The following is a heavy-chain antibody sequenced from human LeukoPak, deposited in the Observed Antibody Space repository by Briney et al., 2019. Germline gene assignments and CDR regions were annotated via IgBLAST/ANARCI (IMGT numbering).Heavy chain of an antibody. J-gene: IGHJ3*02. CDR3: ARAPLWSGYYTGIDAFDI. D-gene: IGHD3-3*01. CDR1: GGSISSYY. Sequence: SETLSLTCTVSGGSISSYYWSWIRQPPGKGLEWIGYIYYSGSTNYNPSLKSRVTISVDTSKNQFSLKLSSVTAADTAVYYCARAPLWSGYYTGIDAFDIWGQGTMVTVSS. CDR2: IYYSGST. V-gene: IGHV4-59*01.